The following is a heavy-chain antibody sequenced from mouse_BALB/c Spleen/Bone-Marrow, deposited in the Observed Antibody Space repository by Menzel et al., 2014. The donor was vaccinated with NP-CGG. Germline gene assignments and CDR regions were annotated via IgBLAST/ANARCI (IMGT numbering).Heavy chain of an antibody. CDR2: IRNKANGYTT. Sequence: DVHLVESGGGLVQPGGSLRLSCAPSGFTFTDYYMNWVRQPPGKALEWLGFIRNKANGYTTEYSASVKSRFTISRDNSQNILYLQMNTLRADDSATYYCARDKGRVFFDYWGQGTTLTVSS. CDR3: ARDKGRVFFDY. V-gene: IGHV7-3*02. J-gene: IGHJ2*01. CDR1: GFTFTDYY.